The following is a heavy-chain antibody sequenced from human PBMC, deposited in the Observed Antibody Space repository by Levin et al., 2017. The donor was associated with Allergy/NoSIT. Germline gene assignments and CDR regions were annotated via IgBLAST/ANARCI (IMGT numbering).Heavy chain of an antibody. CDR3: ARQSGWSSSGWYSWFDP. J-gene: IGHJ5*02. Sequence: GGSLRLSCKGSGSSFTSYWISWVRQMPGKGLEWMGRIDPSDSYTNYSPSFQGHVTISADKSISTAYLQWSSLKASDTAMYYCARQSGWSSSGWYSWFDPWGQGTLVTVSS. D-gene: IGHD6-19*01. CDR2: IDPSDSYT. V-gene: IGHV5-10-1*01. CDR1: GSSFTSYW.